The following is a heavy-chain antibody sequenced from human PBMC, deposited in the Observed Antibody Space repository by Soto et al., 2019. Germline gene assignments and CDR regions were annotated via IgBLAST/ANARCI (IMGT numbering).Heavy chain of an antibody. V-gene: IGHV3-73*02. CDR3: TRLRRDYDSSGYYYEAFDI. CDR2: IRSKANSYAT. CDR1: GFTFSGSA. Sequence: EVQLVESGEGLVQPGGSLKLSCAASGFTFSGSAMHWVRQASGKGLEWVGRIRSKANSYATAYAASVKGRFTISRDDSKNTAYLQMNSLKTEDTAVYYCTRLRRDYDSSGYYYEAFDIWGQGTMVTVSS. D-gene: IGHD3-22*01. J-gene: IGHJ3*02.